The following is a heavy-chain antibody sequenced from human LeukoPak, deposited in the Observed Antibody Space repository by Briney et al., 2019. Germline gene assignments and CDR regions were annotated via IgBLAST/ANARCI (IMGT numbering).Heavy chain of an antibody. Sequence: GGSLRLSCAASGFTFSSYGMYWVRQAPGKGLEWVAVISYDGSNKYYADSVKGRFTISRDNSKNTLYLQMNSLRAEDTAVYYCAKDFLPEEMATITDDAFDIWGQGTMVTVSS. D-gene: IGHD5-24*01. CDR3: AKDFLPEEMATITDDAFDI. J-gene: IGHJ3*02. CDR1: GFTFSSYG. V-gene: IGHV3-30*18. CDR2: ISYDGSNK.